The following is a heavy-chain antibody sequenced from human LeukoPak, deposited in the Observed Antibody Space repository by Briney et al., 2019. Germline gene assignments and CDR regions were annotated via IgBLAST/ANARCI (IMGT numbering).Heavy chain of an antibody. CDR3: ARGKDTMIVVVILDAFDI. V-gene: IGHV1-18*01. D-gene: IGHD3-22*01. CDR2: ISAYNGNT. Sequence: ASVKVSCKASGYTFTIYGISWVRQAPGQGGEWMGWISAYNGNTNYAQKLQGRVTMTTDTSTSTAYMELRSLRSDDTAVYYCARGKDTMIVVVILDAFDIWGQGTMVTVSS. J-gene: IGHJ3*02. CDR1: GYTFTIYG.